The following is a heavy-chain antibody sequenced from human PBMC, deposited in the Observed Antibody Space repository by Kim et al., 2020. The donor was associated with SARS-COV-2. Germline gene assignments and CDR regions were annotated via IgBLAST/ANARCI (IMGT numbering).Heavy chain of an antibody. CDR3: ARGGGYSGYDPEYYFDY. D-gene: IGHD5-12*01. CDR1: GGTFSSYA. J-gene: IGHJ4*02. Sequence: SVKVSCKASGGTFSSYAISWVRQAPGQGLEWMGGIIPIFGTANYAQKFQGRVTITADESTSTAYMELSSLRSEDTAVYYCARGGGYSGYDPEYYFDYWGQGTLVTVSS. CDR2: IIPIFGTA. V-gene: IGHV1-69*13.